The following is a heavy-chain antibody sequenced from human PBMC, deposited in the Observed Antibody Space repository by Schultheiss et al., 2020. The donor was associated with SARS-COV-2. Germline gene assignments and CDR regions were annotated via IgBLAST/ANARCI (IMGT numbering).Heavy chain of an antibody. Sequence: GGSLRLSCAASGFTFSSYGMHWVRQALGKGLEWVAVIWYDGSNKYYADSVKGRFTISRDNSKNTLYLQMNSLRAEDTAVYYCARPRTHYYDSSGYYSFDYWGQGTLVTVSS. J-gene: IGHJ4*02. V-gene: IGHV3-33*01. CDR3: ARPRTHYYDSSGYYSFDY. CDR1: GFTFSSYG. D-gene: IGHD3-22*01. CDR2: IWYDGSNK.